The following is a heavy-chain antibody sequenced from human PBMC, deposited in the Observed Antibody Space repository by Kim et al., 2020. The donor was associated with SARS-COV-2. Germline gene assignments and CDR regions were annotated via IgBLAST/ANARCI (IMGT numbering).Heavy chain of an antibody. CDR2: ISYDGSNK. Sequence: GGSLRLSCAASGFTFSSYGMHWVRQAPGKGLEWVAVISYDGSNKYYADSVKGRFTISRDNSKNTLYLQMNSLRAEDTAVYYCAKNPSLGYCSGGSCNPTSYYYYGMDVWGQGTTVTVSS. J-gene: IGHJ6*02. V-gene: IGHV3-30*18. CDR3: AKNPSLGYCSGGSCNPTSYYYYGMDV. CDR1: GFTFSSYG. D-gene: IGHD2-15*01.